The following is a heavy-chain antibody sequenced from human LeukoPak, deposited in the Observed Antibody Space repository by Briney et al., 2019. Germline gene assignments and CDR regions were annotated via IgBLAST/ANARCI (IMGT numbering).Heavy chain of an antibody. V-gene: IGHV3-9*01. CDR1: GFTFDDYA. CDR3: AKAPIVGAPGGFDY. D-gene: IGHD1-26*01. J-gene: IGHJ4*02. CDR2: ISWNSGSI. Sequence: GRFLRLSCAASGFTFDDYAMHWVRQAPGKGLEWVSGISWNSGSIGYADSVKGRFTISRDNAKNSLYLQMNSLRAEDTALYYCAKAPIVGAPGGFDYWGQGTLVTVSS.